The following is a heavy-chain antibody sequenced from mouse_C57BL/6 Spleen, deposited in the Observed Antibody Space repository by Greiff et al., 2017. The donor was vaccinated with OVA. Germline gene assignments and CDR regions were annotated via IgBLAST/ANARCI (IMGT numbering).Heavy chain of an antibody. D-gene: IGHD2-3*01. CDR3: ARERDGYYFDY. V-gene: IGHV1-52*01. CDR1: GYTFTSYW. CDR2: IDPSDSET. Sequence: VQLQQPGAELVRPGSSVKLSCKASGYTFTSYWMHWVKQRPIQGLEWIGNIDPSDSETHYNQKFKDKATLTVDKSSSTAYMQLSSLTSEDSAVYYCARERDGYYFDYWGQGTTLTVSS. J-gene: IGHJ2*01.